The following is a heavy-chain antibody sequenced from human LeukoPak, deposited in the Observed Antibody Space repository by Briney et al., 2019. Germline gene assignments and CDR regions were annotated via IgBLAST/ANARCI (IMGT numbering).Heavy chain of an antibody. CDR1: GFTFSSYA. CDR3: AKTAYSSGWYHGYFDY. D-gene: IGHD6-19*01. J-gene: IGHJ4*02. Sequence: PGGSLRLSCAASGFTFSSYAMSGVRQAPGKGLEWVSAISGSGGSTYYADSVKGRFTISRDNSKNTLYLQMNSLRAEDTAVYYCAKTAYSSGWYHGYFDYWGQGTLVTVSS. CDR2: ISGSGGST. V-gene: IGHV3-23*01.